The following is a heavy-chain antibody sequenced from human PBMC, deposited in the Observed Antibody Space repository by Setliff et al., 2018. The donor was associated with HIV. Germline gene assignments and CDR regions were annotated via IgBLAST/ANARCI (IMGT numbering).Heavy chain of an antibody. J-gene: IGHJ3*02. CDR1: GFTFSDYY. CDR2: ISSSSSYT. Sequence: GGSLRLSCAASGFTFSDYYMSWIRQAPGKGLEWVAYISSSSSYTNYADSVKGRFTISRDNAKNSLSLQMNSLRAEDTAVYYCARNGRGGYDSVDIWGQGTMVTVSS. V-gene: IGHV3-11*03. CDR3: ARNGRGGYDSVDI. D-gene: IGHD5-12*01.